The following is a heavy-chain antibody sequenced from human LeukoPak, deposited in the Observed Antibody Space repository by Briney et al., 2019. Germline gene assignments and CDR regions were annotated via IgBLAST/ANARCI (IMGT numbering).Heavy chain of an antibody. D-gene: IGHD1-26*01. CDR2: IYYSGST. Sequence: PSESLSLTCTVSGGSISSYYWSWIRQPPGKGLEWIGYIYYSGSTNYNPSLKSRVTISVDTSKNQFSLKLSSVTAADTAVYYCAKSGSYHAFDIWGQGTMVTVSS. J-gene: IGHJ3*02. CDR3: AKSGSYHAFDI. V-gene: IGHV4-59*08. CDR1: GGSISSYY.